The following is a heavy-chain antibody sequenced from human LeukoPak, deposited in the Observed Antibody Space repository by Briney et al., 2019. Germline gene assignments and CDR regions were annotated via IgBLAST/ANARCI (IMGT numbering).Heavy chain of an antibody. CDR2: IYSGGST. D-gene: IGHD6-13*01. J-gene: IGHJ4*02. CDR1: GFTFSSYA. Sequence: GGSLRLSCAASGFTFSSYAMSWVRQAPGKGLEWVSVIYSGGSTYYADSVKGRFTISRDNSKNTLYLQMNSLRAEDTAVYYCASLYSSSWYSPDYWGQGTLVTVSS. V-gene: IGHV3-53*01. CDR3: ASLYSSSWYSPDY.